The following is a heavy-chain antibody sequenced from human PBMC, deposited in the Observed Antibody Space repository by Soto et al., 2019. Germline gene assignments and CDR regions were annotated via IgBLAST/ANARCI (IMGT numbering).Heavy chain of an antibody. D-gene: IGHD5-12*01. V-gene: IGHV3-74*01. CDR2: INSDGSST. Sequence: EEHLVQSGGGLVQPGGSLRLSCAASGFPFSTYWMHWVRQVPGQGLVWVSRINSDGSSTIYADFVKGRFTISRDNAKNTLYLQMNSRRVDDTAIYYCAGGYQEWGQGALVTVSS. CDR3: AGGYQE. CDR1: GFPFSTYW. J-gene: IGHJ4*02.